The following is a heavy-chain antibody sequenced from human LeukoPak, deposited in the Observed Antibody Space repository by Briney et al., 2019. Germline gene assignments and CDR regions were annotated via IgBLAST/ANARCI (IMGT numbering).Heavy chain of an antibody. CDR2: ISSSSSTI. V-gene: IGHV3-48*01. D-gene: IGHD6-6*01. CDR3: ARGRSGSSYYFDY. Sequence: PGGSLRLSCAASGFTFSSYSMNWVRQAPGKGLEWVSYISSSSSTIYYADSVKGRFTISRDNAENSLYLQMNSLRAEDTAVYYCARGRSGSSYYFDYWGQGTLVTVSS. CDR1: GFTFSSYS. J-gene: IGHJ4*02.